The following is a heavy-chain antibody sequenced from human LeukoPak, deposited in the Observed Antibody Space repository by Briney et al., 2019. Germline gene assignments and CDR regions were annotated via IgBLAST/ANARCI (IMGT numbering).Heavy chain of an antibody. D-gene: IGHD6-19*01. CDR1: GFTFSSYS. CDR3: AKRSGWYLGDYYGMDV. V-gene: IGHV3-21*04. CDR2: ISSSSSYI. Sequence: KPGGSLRLSCAASGFTFSSYSMNWVRQAPGKGLEWVSSISSSSSYIYYADSVKGRFTISRDNAKNTLYLQMNSLRAEDTAVYYCAKRSGWYLGDYYGMDVWGQGTTVTVSS. J-gene: IGHJ6*02.